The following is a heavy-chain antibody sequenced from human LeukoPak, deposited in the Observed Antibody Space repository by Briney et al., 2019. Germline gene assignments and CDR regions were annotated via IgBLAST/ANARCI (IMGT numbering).Heavy chain of an antibody. CDR3: AREAPLYDRRAGFDY. V-gene: IGHV1-46*01. J-gene: IGHJ4*02. D-gene: IGHD3-22*01. CDR1: GYTFTSYY. Sequence: GAPVKVSCKASGYTFTSYYMHWERQAPGQGLEWMGIINPSGGSTSYAQKFQGRVTMTRDTSTSTVYMELSSLRSEDTAVYYCAREAPLYDRRAGFDYWGQGTLVTVSS. CDR2: INPSGGST.